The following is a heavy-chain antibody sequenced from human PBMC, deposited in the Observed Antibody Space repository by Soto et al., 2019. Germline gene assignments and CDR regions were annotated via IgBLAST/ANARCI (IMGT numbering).Heavy chain of an antibody. D-gene: IGHD4-17*01. CDR3: ARTFDYGDSYYFDY. CDR1: GGSISSVEYY. J-gene: IGHJ4*02. Sequence: QVQLQESGPGLVKPSQTLSLTCTVSGGSISSVEYYWSWIRQHPGKGLDWIGSMYSSGSTYYNPSLKSRVTLSVDTSKSQFSMKLSSVTAADTAVYYCARTFDYGDSYYFDYWGQGALVTVSS. CDR2: MYSSGST. V-gene: IGHV4-31*03.